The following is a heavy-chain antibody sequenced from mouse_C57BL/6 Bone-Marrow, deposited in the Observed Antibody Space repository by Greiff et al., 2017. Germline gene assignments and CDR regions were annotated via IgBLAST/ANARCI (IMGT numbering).Heavy chain of an antibody. Sequence: VQLQQSGPELVKPGASVKISCKASGYTFTDYYMNWVKQSHGKSLEWIGDINPNNGGTSYNQKFKGKATLTVDKSSSTAYMELRSLTSEDSAVYYCASYYGSIAYWGQGTLVTVSA. CDR1: GYTFTDYY. D-gene: IGHD1-1*01. CDR3: ASYYGSIAY. J-gene: IGHJ3*01. CDR2: INPNNGGT. V-gene: IGHV1-26*01.